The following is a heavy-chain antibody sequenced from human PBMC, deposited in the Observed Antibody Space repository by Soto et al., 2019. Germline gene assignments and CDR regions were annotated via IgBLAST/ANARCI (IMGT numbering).Heavy chain of an antibody. CDR1: GITVSSNY. V-gene: IGHV3-53*01. J-gene: IGHJ6*01. D-gene: IGHD6-13*01. CDR3: ARGPAATAYYYYGMDV. CDR2: IYSGGNT. Sequence: PGGSLRLSCAASGITVSSNYMSWVRQAPGKGLEWVSVIYSGGNTYYADSVKGRFTFSRDNSRNTLYLQMNSLRAEDTAVYYCARGPAATAYYYYGMDVGGQGATVTVS.